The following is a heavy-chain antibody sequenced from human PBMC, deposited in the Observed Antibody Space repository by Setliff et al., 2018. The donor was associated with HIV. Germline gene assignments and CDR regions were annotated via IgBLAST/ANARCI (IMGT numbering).Heavy chain of an antibody. CDR3: ATYADRESNRFDP. CDR1: GGSISSGSYY. Sequence: TLSLTCTVSGGSISSGSYYWNWIRQPAGKGLEWIGRIYTSGNTNSNPSLKRRVTMSVDTSKNQFSLKLSSVTAADTAVYYCATYADRESNRFDPWGQGSLVTVSS. J-gene: IGHJ5*02. D-gene: IGHD3-10*01. V-gene: IGHV4-61*02. CDR2: IYTSGNT.